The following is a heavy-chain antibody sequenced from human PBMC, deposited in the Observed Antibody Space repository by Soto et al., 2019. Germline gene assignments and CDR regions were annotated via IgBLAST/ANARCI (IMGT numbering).Heavy chain of an antibody. CDR2: IYHSGST. J-gene: IGHJ6*02. V-gene: IGHV4-30-2*01. Sequence: QLQLQESGSGLVTPSQTLSLTCAVSGGSISSGDYSWSWMRQPPGKGLEWIGYIYHSGSTDYNPPLKTRVTIAGDRSKNQFSLKLSSVTAADTAVYYCARVPDVWGHGTTVTVSS. CDR3: ARVPDV. CDR1: GGSISSGDYS.